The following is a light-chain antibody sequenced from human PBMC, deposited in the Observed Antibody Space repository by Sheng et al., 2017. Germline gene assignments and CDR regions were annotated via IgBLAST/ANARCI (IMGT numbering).Light chain of an antibody. J-gene: IGKJ4*01. CDR3: QQRNNWIT. V-gene: IGKV3-11*01. CDR1: QTVSSSY. CDR2: DAS. Sequence: EIVLTQSPGTLSLSPGERATLSCRASQTVSSSYSAWYQQKPGQAPRLLIYDASNRATGIPARFSGSGSGTDFTLTISSLEPEDFAVYYCQQRNNWITFGGGTKVEIK.